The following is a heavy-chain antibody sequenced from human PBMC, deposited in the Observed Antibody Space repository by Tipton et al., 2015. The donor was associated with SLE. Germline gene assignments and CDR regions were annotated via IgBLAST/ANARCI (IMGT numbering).Heavy chain of an antibody. V-gene: IGHV4-39*07. CDR1: GGSISSSSYY. CDR2: IYYSGST. CDR3: ASTVSYYYMDV. Sequence: LRLSCTVSGGSISSSSYYWGWIRQPPGKGLEWIGSIYYSGSTYYNPSLRSRVTISVDTSKNQFSLKLCSVTAADTAVYYCASTVSYYYMDVWGKGTTVTVAS. J-gene: IGHJ6*03. D-gene: IGHD4-17*01.